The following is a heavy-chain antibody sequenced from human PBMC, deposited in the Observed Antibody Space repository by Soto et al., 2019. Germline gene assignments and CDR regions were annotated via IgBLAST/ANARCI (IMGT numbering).Heavy chain of an antibody. CDR2: INHSGST. D-gene: IGHD4-17*01. V-gene: IGHV4-34*01. CDR1: GGSFSGYY. Sequence: SETLSLTCAVYGGSFSGYYWSWIRQPPGKGLEWIGEINHSGSTNYNPSLKSRVTISVDTSKNQFSLKLSSVTAADTAVYYCARGQNGDYVYYYYGMDVWGQGPTVTVAS. CDR3: ARGQNGDYVYYYYGMDV. J-gene: IGHJ6*02.